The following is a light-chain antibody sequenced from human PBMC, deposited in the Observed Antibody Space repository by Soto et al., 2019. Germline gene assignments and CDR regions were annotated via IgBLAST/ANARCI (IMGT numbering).Light chain of an antibody. Sequence: QSVLTQPASVSGSPGQSITISCSGTSSDVGAYNLVSWYQQHPGRAPKLMIYAVSNRPSGVSNRFSGSKSGNTASLTISGLQAEDEADYYCCSQRSSTSHVFGTGTKVTAL. V-gene: IGLV2-14*01. CDR1: SSDVGAYNL. J-gene: IGLJ1*01. CDR3: CSQRSSTSHV. CDR2: AVS.